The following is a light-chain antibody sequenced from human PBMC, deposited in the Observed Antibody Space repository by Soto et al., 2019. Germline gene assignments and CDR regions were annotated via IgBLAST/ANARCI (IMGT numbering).Light chain of an antibody. CDR3: QQSYTTPLT. V-gene: IGKV1-39*01. J-gene: IGKJ4*01. CDR1: QNIIRS. Sequence: DIQMTQSPSSLSASVGDRVTITCRASQNIIRSLNWYQQKPGKVPRILIHGASSLGTGVPPRLTGGGSGTDFTLTISSLHPDDFATYYCQQSYTTPLTFGGGTKVEIK. CDR2: GAS.